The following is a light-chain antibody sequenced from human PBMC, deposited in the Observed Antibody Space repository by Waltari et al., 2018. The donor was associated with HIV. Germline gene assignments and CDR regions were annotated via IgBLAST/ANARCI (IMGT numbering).Light chain of an antibody. CDR1: SSNIGGKT. Sequence: QSVLTQPPSASGTPGPRVTITCSGSSSNIGGKTVHWYPHLPGPAPKLLIYSNHQRPSGVPDRFSGSKSVTSASLAISGLQSEDEADYYCASRDDSLNGPVFGRGTKLTVL. J-gene: IGLJ2*01. CDR3: ASRDDSLNGPV. CDR2: SNH. V-gene: IGLV1-44*01.